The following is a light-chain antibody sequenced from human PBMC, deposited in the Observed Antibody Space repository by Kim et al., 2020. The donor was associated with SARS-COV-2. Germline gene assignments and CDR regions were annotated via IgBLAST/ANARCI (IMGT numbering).Light chain of an antibody. CDR1: KLGDKY. CDR2: QDS. Sequence: SYELTQPPSVSVSPGQTASITCSGDKLGDKYACWYQQKPGQSPVLVIYQDSKRPSGIPERFSGSNSGNTATLTISGTQARDEADYYCQAWDSSTYYVFGT. V-gene: IGLV3-1*01. J-gene: IGLJ1*01. CDR3: QAWDSSTYYV.